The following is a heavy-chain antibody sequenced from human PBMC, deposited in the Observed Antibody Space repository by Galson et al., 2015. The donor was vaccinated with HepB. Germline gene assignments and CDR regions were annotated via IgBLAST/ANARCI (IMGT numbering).Heavy chain of an antibody. D-gene: IGHD6-6*01. CDR1: GFTFSDYY. CDR2: ISSSGSYT. V-gene: IGHV3-11*06. J-gene: IGHJ4*02. Sequence: SLRLSCAASGFTFSDYYMSWIRQAPGKGLEWVSYISSSGSYTNYADSVKGRFTISRDNAKNSLYLQMNSLRAEDTAVYYCARSLDLWAAHFDYWGQGTLVTVSS. CDR3: ARSLDLWAAHFDY.